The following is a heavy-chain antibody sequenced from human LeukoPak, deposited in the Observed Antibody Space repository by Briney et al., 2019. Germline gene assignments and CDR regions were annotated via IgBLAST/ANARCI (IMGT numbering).Heavy chain of an antibody. CDR3: AMSTVFDY. D-gene: IGHD4-17*01. CDR2: IKQDGSEK. J-gene: IGHJ4*02. Sequence: GGSLRLSCAASGLTFSTYFMHWVRQAPGKGLEWVANIKQDGSEKYYVDSVEGRFTISRDNAENSLYLQTNSLRVEDTALYYCAMSTVFDYWGQGTLVTVSS. CDR1: GLTFSTYF. V-gene: IGHV3-7*01.